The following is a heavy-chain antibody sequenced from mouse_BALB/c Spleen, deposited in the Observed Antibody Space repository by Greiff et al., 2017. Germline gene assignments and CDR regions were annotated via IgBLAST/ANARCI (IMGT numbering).Heavy chain of an antibody. Sequence: EVQLVESGGGLVKPGGSLKLSCAASGFTFSDYYMYWVRQTPEKRLEWVATISDGGSYTYYPDSVKGRFTISRDNAKNNLYLQMSSLKSEDTAMYYCARDIEYGNGFAYWGQGTLVTVSA. CDR2: ISDGGSYT. J-gene: IGHJ3*01. CDR1: GFTFSDYY. V-gene: IGHV5-4*02. D-gene: IGHD2-10*02. CDR3: ARDIEYGNGFAY.